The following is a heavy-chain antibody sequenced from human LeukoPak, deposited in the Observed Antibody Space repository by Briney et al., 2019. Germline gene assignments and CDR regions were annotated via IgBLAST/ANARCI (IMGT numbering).Heavy chain of an antibody. V-gene: IGHV4-39*01. CDR2: LYYSGNT. CDR3: ARQDVEMATADY. Sequence: PSETLSLTCSVSGGSISRSSYYWGWIRQPPGKGLEWIGSLYYSGNTYHNPSLKSRVTISVDTSKNQFSLKLSSVTAADTAVCYCARQDVEMATADYWGQGTLVTVSS. D-gene: IGHD5-24*01. J-gene: IGHJ4*02. CDR1: GGSISRSSYY.